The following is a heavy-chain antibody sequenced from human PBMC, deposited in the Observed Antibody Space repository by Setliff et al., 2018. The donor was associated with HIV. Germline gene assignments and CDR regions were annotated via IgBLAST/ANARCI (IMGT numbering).Heavy chain of an antibody. CDR2: ISTGSTYT. J-gene: IGHJ4*02. V-gene: IGHV3-21*01. CDR1: GFTFYTSG. CDR3: AKGGASPAPLRF. Sequence: LRLSCAVPGFTFYTSGMNWVRLAPGKGLEWVSFISTGSTYTYYAGSLKGRFTISRENAKGLLFLQMNNLRAEDSAVYYCAKGGASPAPLRFWGQGTLVTV. D-gene: IGHD2-2*01.